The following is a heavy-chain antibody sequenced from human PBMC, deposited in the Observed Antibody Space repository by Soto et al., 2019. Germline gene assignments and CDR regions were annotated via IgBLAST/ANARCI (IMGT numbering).Heavy chain of an antibody. D-gene: IGHD2-2*02. CDR2: IKQDGSGK. J-gene: IGHJ3*02. V-gene: IGHV3-7*01. Sequence: EVQLVESGGGLVQPGGSLRLSCAASGFTFSSYWMSWVRQAPGKGVEWGANIKQDGSGKYYVDSVKGRFTISRDNAKNSLYLQVNSLRAEDTAVYYCARGGHCSSTSCYTSRSAFDIWGQGTMVTVSS. CDR3: ARGGHCSSTSCYTSRSAFDI. CDR1: GFTFSSYW.